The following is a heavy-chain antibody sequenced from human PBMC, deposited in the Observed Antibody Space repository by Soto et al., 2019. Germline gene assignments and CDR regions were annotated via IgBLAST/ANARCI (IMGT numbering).Heavy chain of an antibody. CDR1: GYSFTSYW. CDR3: ARLWTYSCSPNWFDP. V-gene: IGHV5-51*01. D-gene: IGHD6-6*01. J-gene: IGHJ5*02. Sequence: GESLKISCKGSGYSFTSYWIGWVRQMPGKGLEWMGIIYPGDSDTRYSPSFQGQVTISADKSISTAYLQWSSLKASDTAMYYCARLWTYSCSPNWFDPWGQGTLVTVSS. CDR2: IYPGDSDT.